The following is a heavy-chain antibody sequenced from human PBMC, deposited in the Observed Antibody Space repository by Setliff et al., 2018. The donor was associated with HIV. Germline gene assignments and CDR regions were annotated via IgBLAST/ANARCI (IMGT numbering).Heavy chain of an antibody. CDR1: GFTFSDSG. Sequence: PGGSLRLSCAASGFTFSDSGMHWVRQAPGKGLEWVAFIRYDGSSEYYADSVKGRFTISRDNSKNTLYLQMNSLRAEDTAMYYCAKDYSSGWFDYWGQGTLVTVSS. CDR3: AKDYSSGWFDY. CDR2: IRYDGSSE. J-gene: IGHJ4*02. D-gene: IGHD6-19*01. V-gene: IGHV3-30*02.